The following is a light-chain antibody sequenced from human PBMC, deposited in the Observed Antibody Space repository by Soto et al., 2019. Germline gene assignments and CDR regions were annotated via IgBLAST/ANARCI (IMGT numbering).Light chain of an antibody. CDR3: LQDYNCPWT. J-gene: IGKJ1*01. V-gene: IGKV1-6*01. CDR1: QGIRND. Sequence: AIQMTQSPSSLSASVGDRVTITCRASQGIRNDLGWYQQKPGKAPKLLIYAASSLQSGVPSRFSGSGSGTDVTLTISSLQREDFAAYYCLQDYNCPWTFGQGTKLEIK. CDR2: AAS.